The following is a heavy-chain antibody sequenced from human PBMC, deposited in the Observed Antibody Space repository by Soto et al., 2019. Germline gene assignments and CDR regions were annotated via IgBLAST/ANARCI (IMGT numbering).Heavy chain of an antibody. J-gene: IGHJ6*02. CDR1: GFTFSDYY. V-gene: IGHV3-11*06. Sequence: PGGSLRLSCAASGFTFSDYYMSWIRQAPGKGLEWVSYFSSSSSYTNYADSVKGRFTISRDNAKNMLYLQMNSLRAEDTAVYYCARDKYDILTSQSGPPYYYYGMDVWGQGTTVTVSS. CDR3: ARDKYDILTSQSGPPYYYYGMDV. D-gene: IGHD3-9*01. CDR2: FSSSSSYT.